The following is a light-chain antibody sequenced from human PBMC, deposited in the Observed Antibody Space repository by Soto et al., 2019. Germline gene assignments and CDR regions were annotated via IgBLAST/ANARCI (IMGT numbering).Light chain of an antibody. V-gene: IGKV1-5*01. J-gene: IGKJ1*01. Sequence: DIQMTQSPSTLSASVGDRVTITCRASQSISYCLAWYQQKPGNAPKLLIYAASSLESGVPSRFSGSGSGTEFTLTISSLQPDDSASYYCQQYNSYSKTFGQGTKVDIK. CDR2: AAS. CDR1: QSISYC. CDR3: QQYNSYSKT.